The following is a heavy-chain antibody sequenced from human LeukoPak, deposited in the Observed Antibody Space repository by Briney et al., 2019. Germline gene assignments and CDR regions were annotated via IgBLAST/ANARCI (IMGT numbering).Heavy chain of an antibody. Sequence: PSETLSLTCTVSGGPISSYYWSWIRQPAGKGLEWIGRIYTSGSTNYNPSLKSRVTMSVDTSKNQFSLKLSSVTAADTAVYYCAAQGYYYGSGTQPIYYMDVWGKGTTVTVSS. CDR2: IYTSGST. J-gene: IGHJ6*03. CDR1: GGPISSYY. D-gene: IGHD3-10*01. CDR3: AAQGYYYGSGTQPIYYMDV. V-gene: IGHV4-4*07.